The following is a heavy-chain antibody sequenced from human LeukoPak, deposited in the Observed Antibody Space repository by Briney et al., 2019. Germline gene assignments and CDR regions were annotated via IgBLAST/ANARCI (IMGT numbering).Heavy chain of an antibody. CDR1: GYTFTGYY. D-gene: IGHD5-24*01. J-gene: IGHJ5*02. CDR3: ARSRGGYNAYNWFDP. Sequence: ASVKVSCKASGYTFTGYYMHWVRQAPGQGLEWMGWINPNSGGTNYAQKFQGRVTMTRDTSISTAYMELSRLRSDDTAVYYCARSRGGYNAYNWFDPWGQGTLVTVSS. V-gene: IGHV1-2*02. CDR2: INPNSGGT.